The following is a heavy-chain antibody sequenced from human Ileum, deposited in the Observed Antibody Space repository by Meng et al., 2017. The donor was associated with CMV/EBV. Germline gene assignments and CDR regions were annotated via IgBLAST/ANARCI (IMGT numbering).Heavy chain of an antibody. CDR1: GFSFANYA. Sequence: LKISRAVSGFSFANYAMHWVRQTPGKDLEWVSGISGSSDFIAYGDSVKGRFTISRDNAKNSLYLQMNSLRPEDTALYYCAKIRGYDGKGAYFDYWGQGTLVTVSS. CDR2: ISGSSDFI. V-gene: IGHV3-9*01. J-gene: IGHJ4*02. CDR3: AKIRGYDGKGAYFDY. D-gene: IGHD3-22*01.